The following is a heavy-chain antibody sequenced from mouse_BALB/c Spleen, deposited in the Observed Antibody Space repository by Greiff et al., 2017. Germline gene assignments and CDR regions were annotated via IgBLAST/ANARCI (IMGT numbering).Heavy chain of an antibody. CDR3: ARSGWLLRYFDV. Sequence: ESGPGLVKPSQSLSLTCTVTGYSITSDYAWNWIRQFPGNKLEWMGYISYSGSTSYNPSLKSRISITRDTSKNQFFLQLNSVTTEDTATYYCARSGWLLRYFDVWGAGTTVTVSS. CDR1: GYSITSDYA. V-gene: IGHV3-2*02. D-gene: IGHD2-3*01. J-gene: IGHJ1*01. CDR2: ISYSGST.